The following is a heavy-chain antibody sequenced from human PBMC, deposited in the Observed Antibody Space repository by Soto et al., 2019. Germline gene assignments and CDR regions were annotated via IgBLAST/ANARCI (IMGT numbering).Heavy chain of an antibody. Sequence: EVQLVESGGGLVQPGGSLRLSCAASGFTVSSNYMSWVRQAPGKGLEWVSVIYSGGSTYYADSVKGRFTISRDNSKNTLYLQINSLRAEDTAVYYCATGYCSGGSCDAFDIWGQGTMVTVSS. CDR3: ATGYCSGGSCDAFDI. CDR1: GFTVSSNY. D-gene: IGHD2-15*01. CDR2: IYSGGST. V-gene: IGHV3-66*01. J-gene: IGHJ3*02.